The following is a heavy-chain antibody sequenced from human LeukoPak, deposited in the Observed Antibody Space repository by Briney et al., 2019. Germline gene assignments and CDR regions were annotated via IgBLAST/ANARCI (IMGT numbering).Heavy chain of an antibody. J-gene: IGHJ3*02. Sequence: PSETLSLTCTVYGGSLSSGSYYWSWLRQPAGTGLEWFGRIYTSGSTNYNSSLKSRVTISVDTSKNQFSLKLSSVTAADTAVYYCARGRGEQCILQTDAFDIWGQGTMVTVSS. V-gene: IGHV4-61*02. CDR2: IYTSGST. D-gene: IGHD6-19*01. CDR1: GGSLSSGSYY. CDR3: ARGRGEQCILQTDAFDI.